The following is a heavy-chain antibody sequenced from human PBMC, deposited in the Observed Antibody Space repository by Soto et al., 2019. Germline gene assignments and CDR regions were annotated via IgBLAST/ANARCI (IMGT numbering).Heavy chain of an antibody. V-gene: IGHV1-8*01. J-gene: IGHJ3*01. D-gene: IGHD2-15*01. CDR2: MNPNSGNT. Sequence: GASVXVSFKASGYTFTIYDISWVRQAPGQGLEWMGWMNPNSGNTGYAQKFQGRVTMTRNTSISTAYMELSSLRSEDTAVYYCASGPGVVVLAHCGFDLWGQGTMVTVSS. CDR1: GYTFTIYD. CDR3: ASGPGVVVLAHCGFDL.